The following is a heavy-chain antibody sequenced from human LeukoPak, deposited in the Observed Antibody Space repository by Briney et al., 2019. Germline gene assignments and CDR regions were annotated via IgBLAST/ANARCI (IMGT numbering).Heavy chain of an antibody. CDR2: IIPIFGTA. D-gene: IGHD1-7*01. CDR3: ASKQSNWNYVYDAFDI. Sequence: XVRVSCKASGGTFSSYAISWVRQAPGQGLEWMGGIIPIFGTANYAQKFQGRVTITADESMSTAYMELSSLRSEDTAVYYCASKQSNWNYVYDAFDIWGQGTMVTVSS. J-gene: IGHJ3*02. CDR1: GGTFSSYA. V-gene: IGHV1-69*01.